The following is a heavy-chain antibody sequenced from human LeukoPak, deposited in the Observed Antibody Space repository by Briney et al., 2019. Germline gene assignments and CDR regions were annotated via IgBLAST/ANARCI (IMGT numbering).Heavy chain of an antibody. V-gene: IGHV3-30-3*01. D-gene: IGHD5/OR15-5a*01. CDR2: ISFDGSNK. CDR1: GFTFSNYA. Sequence: GGSLRLSCVVSGFTFSNYAMHWVRQAPGKGLEWVAVISFDGSNKYYADSVKGRFTISRDSSKNTLFVHMNSLRAEDTAVYYCARDVSGPIDYWGQGTLVTVSS. CDR3: ARDVSGPIDY. J-gene: IGHJ4*02.